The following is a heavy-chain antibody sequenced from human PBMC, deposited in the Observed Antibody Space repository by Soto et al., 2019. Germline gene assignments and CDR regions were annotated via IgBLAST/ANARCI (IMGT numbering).Heavy chain of an antibody. Sequence: EVQLVESGGDLVQPGGCLRLSCAASGFTFSSYWMHWVRQAPGEGVVWVSRIHSDGSSANYADSVKGRFTISRDNAQNTLYLQMNSLRAEDTAVYHGARGGRGSYYLDYWGQGTLVTVSS. CDR2: IHSDGSSA. V-gene: IGHV3-74*01. J-gene: IGHJ4*02. CDR1: GFTFSSYW. CDR3: ARGGRGSYYLDY. D-gene: IGHD3-10*01.